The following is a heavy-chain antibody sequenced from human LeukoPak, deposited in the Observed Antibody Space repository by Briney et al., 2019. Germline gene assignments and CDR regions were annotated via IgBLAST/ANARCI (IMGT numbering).Heavy chain of an antibody. D-gene: IGHD3-10*01. CDR3: AKVAEYYYGSETYYFFEH. V-gene: IGHV3-74*01. J-gene: IGHJ4*02. CDR2: IHSDESTI. CDR1: GFTFSSYW. Sequence: GGSLRLSCAASGFTFSSYWMHWVRQVPGKGLVWVSLIHSDESTIIYADSVKGRFTISRDNAKNSLYLQMNSLRVEDTAVYYCAKVAEYYYGSETYYFFEHWGQGTPVTASS.